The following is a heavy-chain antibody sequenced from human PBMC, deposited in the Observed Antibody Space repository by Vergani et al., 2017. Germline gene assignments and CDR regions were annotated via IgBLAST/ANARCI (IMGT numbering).Heavy chain of an antibody. V-gene: IGHV4-39*01. CDR2: IYQSGGP. J-gene: IGHJ4*02. Sequence: QLHLQESGPGLVKPSETLSLTCTVSGGSITSRRYYWGWIRQPPGKGLEWIGNIYQSGGPYHNPSLKGRVTISVDTSKNQFSLEVTSVTAADTEIYFSGRTSSLILRYFRWALWGQGTLVTVSS. CDR3: GRTSSLILRYFRWAL. D-gene: IGHD3-9*01. CDR1: GGSITSRRYY.